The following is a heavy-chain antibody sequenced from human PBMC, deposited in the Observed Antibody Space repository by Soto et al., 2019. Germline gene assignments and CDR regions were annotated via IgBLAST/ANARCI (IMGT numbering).Heavy chain of an antibody. CDR3: ARDMGRVFNSYYFDY. CDR1: GYSFTTYA. V-gene: IGHV1-3*04. J-gene: IGHJ4*02. Sequence: ASVKVSCKASGYSFTTYAMHWVRQAPGQRLEWMGWINTDNGNTKYSQKVHGRVTITRDTSASTAYMELSSLRSEDTAVYFCARDMGRVFNSYYFDYWDQGTLVTVS. D-gene: IGHD6-13*01. CDR2: INTDNGNT.